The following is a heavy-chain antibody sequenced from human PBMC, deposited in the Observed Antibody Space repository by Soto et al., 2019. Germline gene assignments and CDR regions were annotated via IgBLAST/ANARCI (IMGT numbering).Heavy chain of an antibody. Sequence: GGSLRLSCAASGFTFSSYCMHWVRHAPGKGLEWVAVISYDGSNKYYADSVKGRFTISRDNSKNTLYLQMNSLRAEDTAVYYCARGAYDFWSGSINWFDPWGQGTLVTVSS. D-gene: IGHD3-3*01. J-gene: IGHJ5*02. CDR1: GFTFSSYC. CDR2: ISYDGSNK. CDR3: ARGAYDFWSGSINWFDP. V-gene: IGHV3-30*19.